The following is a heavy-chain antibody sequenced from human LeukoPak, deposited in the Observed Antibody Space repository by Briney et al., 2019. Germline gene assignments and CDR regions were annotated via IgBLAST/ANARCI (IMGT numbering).Heavy chain of an antibody. J-gene: IGHJ4*02. Sequence: SETLSLTCTVSGGSISSSSYYWSWIRQPPGKGLEWIGYIYYSGSTNYNPSLKSRVTISVDTSKNQFSLKLSSVTAADTAVYYCARERYCSSTSCPFDYWGQGTLVTVSS. D-gene: IGHD2-2*01. CDR2: IYYSGST. CDR3: ARERYCSSTSCPFDY. CDR1: GGSISSSSYY. V-gene: IGHV4-61*01.